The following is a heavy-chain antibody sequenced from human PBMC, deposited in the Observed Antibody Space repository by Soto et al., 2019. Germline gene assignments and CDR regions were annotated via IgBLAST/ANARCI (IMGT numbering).Heavy chain of an antibody. D-gene: IGHD3-22*01. CDR1: GFTFSSYD. V-gene: IGHV3-13*01. J-gene: IGHJ4*02. CDR3: ARISRDSGYYFDY. Sequence: GGSLRLSCAASGFTFSSYDMHWVRQATGKGLGWVSVIGTGDDTYYSGSVKGRFTVSRENAKNSLFLQMNSLRAGDTAVYYCARISRDSGYYFDYWGQGTLVTVS. CDR2: IGTGDDT.